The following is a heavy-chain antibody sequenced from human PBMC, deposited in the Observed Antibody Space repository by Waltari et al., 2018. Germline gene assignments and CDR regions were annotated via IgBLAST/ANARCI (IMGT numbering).Heavy chain of an antibody. V-gene: IGHV5-51*01. CDR3: ARAPTGTSSPYYFDY. Sequence: EVQLVRSGVEVRKPGQSLKISCKGSGYSFTTYWIGWVRQMPGKGLEWMGSIYPGDSDTRYSPSFQGQVTISADNSISTAYLQWSSLKASDTAMYFCARAPTGTSSPYYFDYWGQGTLVTVSS. CDR1: GYSFTTYW. CDR2: IYPGDSDT. D-gene: IGHD1-1*01. J-gene: IGHJ4*02.